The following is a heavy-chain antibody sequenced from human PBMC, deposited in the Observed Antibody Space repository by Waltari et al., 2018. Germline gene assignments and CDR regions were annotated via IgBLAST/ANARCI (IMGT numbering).Heavy chain of an antibody. Sequence: QVQLQESGPGLVKPSETLSLICTISGFSISSGYYWGWLRQPPGKGLEWIGSTFHSGNTYYNPSLKSRVTMSVDTSKNQFSLRLSSVTAADTAVYYCARDPIPGYAYRSDYWGQGTLVTVSS. CDR1: GFSISSGYY. D-gene: IGHD5-12*01. J-gene: IGHJ4*02. CDR2: TFHSGNT. CDR3: ARDPIPGYAYRSDY. V-gene: IGHV4-38-2*02.